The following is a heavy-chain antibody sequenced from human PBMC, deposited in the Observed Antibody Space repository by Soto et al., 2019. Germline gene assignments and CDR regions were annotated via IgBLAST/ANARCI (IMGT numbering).Heavy chain of an antibody. CDR1: GFTLSSYN. CDR2: ISGSSDTI. V-gene: IGHV3-48*02. CDR3: ARDHGGSTWFVGIYYYFGVEV. J-gene: IGHJ6*02. Sequence: EVQLVESGGGLVQPGGSLRLSCAASGFTLSSYNMNWVRQAPGKGLEWVSYISGSSDTIYYADSVKGRFTISRDNAKKSVYLQMDSLRDEDTAVYYCARDHGGSTWFVGIYYYFGVEVWCQGTTVTVSS. D-gene: IGHD6-13*01.